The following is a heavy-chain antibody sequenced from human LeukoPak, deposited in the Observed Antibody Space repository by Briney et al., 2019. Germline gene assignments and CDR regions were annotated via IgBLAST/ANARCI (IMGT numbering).Heavy chain of an antibody. CDR1: AGSVNNSNFF. CDR2: IYTSGST. Sequence: SETLSLTCTVSAGSVNNSNFFWGWIRQPPGRGLEWLGSIYTSGSTYSNPSLKSRVTLSIDTSKSQFSLRLTSVTAADTAVYYCARHGYDRSGFHSNWGQGTLVTVSS. J-gene: IGHJ4*02. CDR3: ARHGYDRSGFHSN. V-gene: IGHV4-39*01. D-gene: IGHD3-22*01.